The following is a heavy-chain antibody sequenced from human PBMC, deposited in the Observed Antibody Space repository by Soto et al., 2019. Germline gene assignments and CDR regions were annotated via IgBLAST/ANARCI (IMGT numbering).Heavy chain of an antibody. CDR1: GVSMSSHY. V-gene: IGHV4-59*11. CDR3: ARADPDASVGY. Sequence: ETLSLTCTVSGVSMSSHYWTWLRQPPGKGLEWIGYISYSGSTYYNPSLKTRVTISADTSRNQFSLKLSSVIAADTAVYYCARADPDASVGYWGQGTLVTVSS. D-gene: IGHD3-16*01. CDR2: ISYSGST. J-gene: IGHJ4*02.